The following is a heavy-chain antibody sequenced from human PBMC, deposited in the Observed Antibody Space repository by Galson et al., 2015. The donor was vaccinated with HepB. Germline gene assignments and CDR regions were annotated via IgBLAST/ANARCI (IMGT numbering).Heavy chain of an antibody. Sequence: TLSLTCTVSGGSISSYYWSWIRQPPGKGLEWIGYIYYSGSTNYNPSLKSRVTISVDTSKNQFSLKLSSVTAADTAVYYCARGYSPPPSITMGGGFDPWGQGTLVTVSS. CDR3: ARGYSPPPSITMGGGFDP. J-gene: IGHJ5*02. V-gene: IGHV4-59*01. CDR1: GGSISSYY. D-gene: IGHD3-10*01. CDR2: IYYSGST.